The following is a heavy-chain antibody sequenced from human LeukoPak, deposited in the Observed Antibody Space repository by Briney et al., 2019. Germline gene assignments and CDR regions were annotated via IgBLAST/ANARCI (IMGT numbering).Heavy chain of an antibody. Sequence: SETLSLTCTVSGGSISSYYWSWIRQPAGKGLEWIGRIYTSGSTNYNPSLKSRVTISVDTSKNQFSLKLSSVTAADTAVYYCARRPRGGYNFFSSPLLSRPHNWFDPWGQGTLVTVSS. CDR1: GGSISSYY. D-gene: IGHD5-24*01. CDR2: IYTSGST. CDR3: ARRPRGGYNFFSSPLLSRPHNWFDP. V-gene: IGHV4-4*07. J-gene: IGHJ5*02.